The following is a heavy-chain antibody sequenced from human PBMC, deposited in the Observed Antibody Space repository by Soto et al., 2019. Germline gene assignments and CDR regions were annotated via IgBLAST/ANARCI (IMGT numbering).Heavy chain of an antibody. CDR1: GGSISSSPYY. V-gene: IGHV4-39*01. CDR2: IYYNGNT. J-gene: IGHJ4*02. CDR3: ARHGPLTNNWNQLNC. Sequence: QLQLQESGPGLVEPSETLSLTCTVSGGSISSSPYYWAWIRQPPGKGLQWIGNIYYNGNTFYNPSLRSRVAISIDTSKNQLSLRLSSVTASDTAVYYCARHGPLTNNWNQLNCWGQGTMVTVSS. D-gene: IGHD1-1*01.